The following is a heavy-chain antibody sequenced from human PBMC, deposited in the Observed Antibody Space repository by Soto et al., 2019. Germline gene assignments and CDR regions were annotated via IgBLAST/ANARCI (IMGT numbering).Heavy chain of an antibody. D-gene: IGHD6-19*01. J-gene: IGHJ5*02. CDR1: GFTFSSYS. V-gene: IGHV3-21*01. CDR3: AREPQPDSSGWYGEDWFDP. CDR2: ISISSSYI. Sequence: PGGSLKLSCAASGFTFSSYSMNWVRQAPGKGLEWVSSISISSSYIYYADSVKGRFTISRDNAKNSLYLQMNSLRAEDTAVYYCAREPQPDSSGWYGEDWFDPWGQGTLVTVSS.